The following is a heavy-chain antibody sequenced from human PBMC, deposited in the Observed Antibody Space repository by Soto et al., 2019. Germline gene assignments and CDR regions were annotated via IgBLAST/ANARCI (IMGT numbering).Heavy chain of an antibody. D-gene: IGHD3-16*02. Sequence: GGSLRLSCAASGFTFSSYWMSWVRQAPGKGLEWVANIKQDGSEKYYVDSVKGRFTISRDNAKNSLYLQMNSLRAEDTAVYYCARITFGGVIVMFSYYYYGMDVWGQGTTVTVSS. CDR2: IKQDGSEK. CDR3: ARITFGGVIVMFSYYYYGMDV. CDR1: GFTFSSYW. V-gene: IGHV3-7*01. J-gene: IGHJ6*02.